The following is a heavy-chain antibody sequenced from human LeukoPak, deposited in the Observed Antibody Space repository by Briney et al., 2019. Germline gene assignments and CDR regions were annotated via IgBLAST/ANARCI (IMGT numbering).Heavy chain of an antibody. Sequence: PSETLSLTCAVYGGSFSGYYWSWIRQALGKGLEWVSSISSSSSYIYYADSVKGRFTISRDNAKNSLSLQMNSLRAEDTAVYYCARVNPQRPDCSSTSCFVDAFDIWGQGTMVTVSS. CDR2: ISSSSSYI. CDR3: ARVNPQRPDCSSTSCFVDAFDI. J-gene: IGHJ3*02. D-gene: IGHD2-2*01. CDR1: GGSFSGYY. V-gene: IGHV3-21*01.